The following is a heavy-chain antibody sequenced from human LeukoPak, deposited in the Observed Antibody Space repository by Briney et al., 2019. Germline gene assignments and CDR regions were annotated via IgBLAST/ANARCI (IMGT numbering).Heavy chain of an antibody. CDR2: ISSSGRAI. V-gene: IGHV3-48*03. Sequence: SGGSLTLSCPGSAFSFTRYEMNSVRQAPGKGLEWVSYISSSGRAIYYADSVKGRFTVTRDNAKNSLYLQMNTLRAEDTAVYYCARCPRWAHFDYWGQGTLVTVSS. CDR1: AFSFTRYE. J-gene: IGHJ4*02. D-gene: IGHD4-23*01. CDR3: ARCPRWAHFDY.